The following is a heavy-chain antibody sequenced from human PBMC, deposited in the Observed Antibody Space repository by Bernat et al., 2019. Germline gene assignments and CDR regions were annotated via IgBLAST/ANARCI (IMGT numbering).Heavy chain of an antibody. V-gene: IGHV3-23*01. CDR3: AKSLGYCSGGSCYDFPDTYYFDY. J-gene: IGHJ4*02. CDR2: ISGSGGST. D-gene: IGHD2-15*01. Sequence: EVQLLESGGGLVQPGGSLRLSCAASGFTFSSYAMSWVRQAPGKGLEWVSAISGSGGSTDYAGSVKGRFTISRDNSKNTLYLQMNSLRAEDTAVYYCAKSLGYCSGGSCYDFPDTYYFDYWGQGTLVTVSS. CDR1: GFTFSSYA.